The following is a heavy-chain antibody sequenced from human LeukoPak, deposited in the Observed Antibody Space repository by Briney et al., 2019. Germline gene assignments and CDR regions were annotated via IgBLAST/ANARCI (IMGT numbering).Heavy chain of an antibody. Sequence: GGSLRLSCAASGFTLSRYTMHWVRQAPGKGLEWVAIISYDGSNTYDGSNKYYADSVKGRFTISRDNSKNTLSLQMDSLRAEDTAVYYCAREGGSSRNFDYWGQGTPVTVSS. CDR3: AREGGSSRNFDY. J-gene: IGHJ4*02. CDR2: ISYDGSNTYDGSNK. V-gene: IGHV3-30-3*01. CDR1: GFTLSRYT. D-gene: IGHD6-13*01.